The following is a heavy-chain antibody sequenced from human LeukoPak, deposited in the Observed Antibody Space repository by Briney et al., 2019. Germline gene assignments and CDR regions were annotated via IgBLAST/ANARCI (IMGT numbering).Heavy chain of an antibody. CDR3: ARVDFGYFDY. D-gene: IGHD5-12*01. Sequence: SETLSLTCTVSGGSISSYYGSWIRQPPGKGLEWIGYIYYRWSTNYNRSLKSRVTLSVDTSKNQFSLKMSSVTAADTAVYYCARVDFGYFDYWGQGTLVTVSS. CDR1: GGSISSYY. CDR2: IYYRWST. V-gene: IGHV4-59*08. J-gene: IGHJ4*02.